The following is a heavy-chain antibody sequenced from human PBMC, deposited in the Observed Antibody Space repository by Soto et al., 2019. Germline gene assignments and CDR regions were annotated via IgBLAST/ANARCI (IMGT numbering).Heavy chain of an antibody. D-gene: IGHD2-21*02. CDR2: MYNTGCT. J-gene: IGHJ6*02. V-gene: IGHV4-59*01. Sequence: SETLSLTCTVSGGSISGYYWSWIRQPPGKGLEWIGYMYNTGCTVYNPSFKSRVTISVDTSKNQFSLKLNSVTAADTAVYYCASYLWGYCGTDCYPLDVWGQGTTVTVSS. CDR1: GGSISGYY. CDR3: ASYLWGYCGTDCYPLDV.